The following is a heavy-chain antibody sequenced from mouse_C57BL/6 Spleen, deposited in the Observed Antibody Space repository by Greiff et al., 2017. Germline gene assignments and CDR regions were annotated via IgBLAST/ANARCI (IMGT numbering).Heavy chain of an antibody. V-gene: IGHV5-17*01. D-gene: IGHD2-5*01. Sequence: EVKLVESGGGLVKPGGSLKLSCAASGFTFSDYGMHWVRQAPEKGLEWVAYISSGSSTIYYADTVKGRFTISRDNAKNTLFLQMTSLRSEDTAMYYCARSSNYAFFFDYWGQGTTLTVSS. CDR3: ARSSNYAFFFDY. CDR2: ISSGSSTI. CDR1: GFTFSDYG. J-gene: IGHJ2*01.